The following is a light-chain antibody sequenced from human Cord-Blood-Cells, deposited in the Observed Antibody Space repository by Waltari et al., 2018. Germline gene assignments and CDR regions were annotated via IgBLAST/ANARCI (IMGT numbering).Light chain of an antibody. V-gene: IGLV2-14*01. CDR3: SSYTSSSTLVV. CDR2: EVS. Sequence: QSALTQPASVSGSPGQSLHISCPGTRSAVGGYNYVPWYQQHPGKAPKLMIYEVSNRPSGVSNRFSGSKSGNTASLTISGLQAEDEADYYCSSYTSSSTLVVFGGGTKLTVL. CDR1: RSAVGGYNY. J-gene: IGLJ2*01.